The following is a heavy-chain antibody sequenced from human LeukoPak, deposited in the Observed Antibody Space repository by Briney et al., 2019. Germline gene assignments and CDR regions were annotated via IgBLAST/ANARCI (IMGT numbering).Heavy chain of an antibody. D-gene: IGHD1-26*01. CDR2: INQDGSEK. CDR1: GSTSSRYY. V-gene: IGHV3-7*01. Sequence: GGSLRLSCAASGSTSSRYYMSWVRQTPEKGLEWVANINQDGSEKNYVDSVKGRFTISRDNAKNSLYLQMNCLRAEDTAVYYCASAAGWESAYWGQGTLVTVSS. J-gene: IGHJ4*02. CDR3: ASAAGWESAY.